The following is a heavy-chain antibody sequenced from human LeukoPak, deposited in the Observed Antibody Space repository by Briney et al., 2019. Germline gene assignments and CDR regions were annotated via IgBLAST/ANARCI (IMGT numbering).Heavy chain of an antibody. Sequence: SETLSLTCTVSGGSIRSSYYYWGWIRQPPGKGLEWIGSIYDSGNTYYNPSLKSRVTISVDTSKNQFSLKLNSVTAADTAVYYCARDNRGYYYGMDVWGQGTTVTVSS. V-gene: IGHV4-39*02. CDR3: ARDNRGYYYGMDV. J-gene: IGHJ6*02. CDR1: GGSIRSSYYY. D-gene: IGHD1-14*01. CDR2: IYDSGNT.